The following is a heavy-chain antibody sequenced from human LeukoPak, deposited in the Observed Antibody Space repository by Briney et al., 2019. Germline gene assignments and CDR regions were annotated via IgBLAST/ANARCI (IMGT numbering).Heavy chain of an antibody. CDR3: ARDLGNVGIEVSGTLDS. Sequence: ASVKVSCKASGYTFTSHFMHWVRQAPGQGLEWMGIMNPSGGYTRYAQKFQDSVTMTRDTSTSTVHMELTSLRSEGTAVYYCARDLGNVGIEVSGTLDSWGQGTLVTVSS. J-gene: IGHJ4*02. CDR1: GYTFTSHF. V-gene: IGHV1-46*01. D-gene: IGHD6-19*01. CDR2: MNPSGGYT.